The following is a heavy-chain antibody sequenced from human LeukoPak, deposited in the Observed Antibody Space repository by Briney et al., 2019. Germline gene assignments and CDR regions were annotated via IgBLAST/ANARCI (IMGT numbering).Heavy chain of an antibody. V-gene: IGHV4-34*01. Sequence: SETLSLTCAVYGGSFSGYYWSWIRQPPGKGLEWIGEINHSGSTNYNPSLKSRVTISVDTSKNQFSLKLSSVTAADTAVYYYARGIAARPRGMDVWGKGTTVTVSS. CDR2: INHSGST. CDR1: GGSFSGYY. J-gene: IGHJ6*04. D-gene: IGHD6-13*01. CDR3: ARGIAARPRGMDV.